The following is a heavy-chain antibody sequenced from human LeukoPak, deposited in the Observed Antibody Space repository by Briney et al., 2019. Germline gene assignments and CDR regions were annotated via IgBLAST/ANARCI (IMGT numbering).Heavy chain of an antibody. D-gene: IGHD3-9*01. CDR1: GYTFTSYD. V-gene: IGHV1-8*01. CDR3: ARGNLGYDILTGYSPENWFDP. Sequence: ASVKVSCKASGYTFTSYDINWVRQATGRGLEWMGWMNPNSGNTGYAQKFQGRVTMTRNTSISTAYMELSSLRSEDTAVYYCARGNLGYDILTGYSPENWFDPWGQGTLVTVSS. J-gene: IGHJ5*02. CDR2: MNPNSGNT.